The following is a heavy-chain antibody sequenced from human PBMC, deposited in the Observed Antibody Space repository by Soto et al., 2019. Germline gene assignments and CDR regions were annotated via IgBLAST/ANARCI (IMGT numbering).Heavy chain of an antibody. V-gene: IGHV4-30-4*02. CDR2: SYYSGST. J-gene: IGHJ5*02. D-gene: IGHD6-19*01. CDR3: ARGPAYIDGWRTFDP. Sequence: SETRSRTWTVSGGSISRGDYYWSWIRQPPGKGLEWIGYSYYSGSTYYNPALRSRVTMSEDTSKNQFSLRLSSVTAADTAVYFCARGPAYIDGWRTFDPWGRGILVTVSS. CDR1: GGSISRGDYY.